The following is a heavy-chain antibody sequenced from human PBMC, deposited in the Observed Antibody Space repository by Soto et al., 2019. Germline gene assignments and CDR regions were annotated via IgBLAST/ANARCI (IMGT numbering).Heavy chain of an antibody. D-gene: IGHD2-21*01. CDR3: ARILNAYYGMDV. CDR2: INPNSGGT. Sequence: ASVKVSCKASGYTFSAYYMHWVRQAPGQGLEWMGWINPNSGGTNQAQKFQGGVTMTRDTSINTAYMELTSLTSDDTAVYYCARILNAYYGMDVWGQGTTVTVSS. J-gene: IGHJ6*02. V-gene: IGHV1-2*02. CDR1: GYTFSAYY.